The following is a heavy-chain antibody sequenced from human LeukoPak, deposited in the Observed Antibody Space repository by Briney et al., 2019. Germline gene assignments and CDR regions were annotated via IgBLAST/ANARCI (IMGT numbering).Heavy chain of an antibody. V-gene: IGHV4-38-2*02. D-gene: IGHD3-3*01. CDR1: GGSISSYY. J-gene: IGHJ5*02. Sequence: SETLSLTCTVSGGSISSYYWSWIRQPPGKGLEWIGSIYHSGSTYYNPSLKSRVTISVDTSKNQFSLKLSSVTAADTAVYYCARVGYITIFGVVIPNWFDPWGQGTLVTVSS. CDR3: ARVGYITIFGVVIPNWFDP. CDR2: IYHSGST.